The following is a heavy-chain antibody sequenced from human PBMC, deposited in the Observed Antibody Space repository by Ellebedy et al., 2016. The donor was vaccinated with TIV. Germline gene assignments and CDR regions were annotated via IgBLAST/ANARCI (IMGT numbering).Heavy chain of an antibody. CDR1: GYTFTCYG. CDR3: ARGYGGNSLHY. J-gene: IGHJ4*02. D-gene: IGHD4-23*01. CDR2: ISAHSGDT. V-gene: IGHV1-18*01. Sequence: AASVTVSCKASGYTFTCYGINWVRPAPGKRLEWMGWISAHSGDTTYAQNLQGRVTMTTDASTVTAHLQLRNLTSADTAVYFCARGYGGNSLHYWGQGALVTVSS.